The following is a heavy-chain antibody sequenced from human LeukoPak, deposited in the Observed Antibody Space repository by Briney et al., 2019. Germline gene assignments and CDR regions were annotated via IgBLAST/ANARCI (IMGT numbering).Heavy chain of an antibody. CDR1: GGSFSDYF. CDR3: ARGFPVAARSFDY. CDR2: INHSGST. Sequence: SETLSLTCAVYGGSFSDYFWSWIRQPPGKGLEWIGEINHSGSTNYNPSLKSRVTISVDTSKNQFSLKLSSVTAADTAVYYCARGFPVAARSFDYWGQGTLVTVSS. D-gene: IGHD2-15*01. J-gene: IGHJ4*02. V-gene: IGHV4-34*01.